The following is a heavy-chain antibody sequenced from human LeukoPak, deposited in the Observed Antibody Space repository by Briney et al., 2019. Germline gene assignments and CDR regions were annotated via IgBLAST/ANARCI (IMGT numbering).Heavy chain of an antibody. D-gene: IGHD5-18*01. Sequence: GGSLRLSCAASGFTFSSYSMNWVRQAPGKGLEWVSSISSSSSHIYYADSVKGRFTISRDNAKNSLYLQMNSLRAEDTAVYYCARERGYGYGYGDYWGQGTLVTVSS. J-gene: IGHJ4*02. CDR2: ISSSSSHI. V-gene: IGHV3-21*01. CDR3: ARERGYGYGYGDY. CDR1: GFTFSSYS.